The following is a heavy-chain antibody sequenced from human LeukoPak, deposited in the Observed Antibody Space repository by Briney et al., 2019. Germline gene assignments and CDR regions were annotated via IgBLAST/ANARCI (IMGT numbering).Heavy chain of an antibody. D-gene: IGHD3-22*01. CDR1: GFTFSGYS. CDR3: ARDYFDSSDYPQTYYYYYMDV. J-gene: IGHJ6*03. CDR2: ISSTSTFI. V-gene: IGHV3-21*01. Sequence: GGSLRLSCAASGFTFSGYSMNWVRRAPGKGLEWVASISSTSTFIYSADSVKGRFTISRDTAKNSLFLQMNSLRAEDTAIYYCARDYFDSSDYPQTYYYYYMDVWGKGTTVTVSS.